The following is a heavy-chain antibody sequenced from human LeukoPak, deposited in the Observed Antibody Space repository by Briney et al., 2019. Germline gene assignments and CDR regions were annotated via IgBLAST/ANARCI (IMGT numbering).Heavy chain of an antibody. D-gene: IGHD2-21*02. Sequence: SETLSLTCTVSGGSMSDYYWSWIRQPPGKGLEWIGYIYYTGSSNSSPSLKSRVTISVDTSKNQFSLKLNSVIAADTAVYYCARAGTASGDGCDIWGRGTMVTVSS. CDR2: IYYTGSS. J-gene: IGHJ3*02. CDR1: GGSMSDYY. CDR3: ARAGTASGDGCDI. V-gene: IGHV4-59*12.